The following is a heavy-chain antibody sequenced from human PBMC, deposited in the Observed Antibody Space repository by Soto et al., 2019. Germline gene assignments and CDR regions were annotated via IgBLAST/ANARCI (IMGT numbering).Heavy chain of an antibody. CDR2: VYYSGST. D-gene: IGHD5-18*01. J-gene: IGHJ6*02. Sequence: SETLSLTCTVSGGSVSSSSYYWGWVRQPPGKGLEWIGSVYYSGSTYYNPSLESRVTISVDKSKNQFSLKLMSLSAADTAVYYCARVPFNASRQLWFSGYYYYGLDVWGQGTTVTVSS. V-gene: IGHV4-39*01. CDR3: ARVPFNASRQLWFSGYYYYGLDV. CDR1: GGSVSSSSYY.